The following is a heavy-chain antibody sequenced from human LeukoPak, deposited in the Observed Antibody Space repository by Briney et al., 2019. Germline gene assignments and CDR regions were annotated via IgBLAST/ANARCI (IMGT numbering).Heavy chain of an antibody. Sequence: GGSLRLSCAASGFTFSGYGMHWVRQAPGKGLEWVAFIRYDGTNKYYADSVKGRFTISRDSSKNTLYLQMTTLRDEDTAVYYCAKSDSMVRGVNGLDYWGQGTLVTVSS. CDR2: IRYDGTNK. D-gene: IGHD3-10*01. CDR3: AKSDSMVRGVNGLDY. J-gene: IGHJ4*02. CDR1: GFTFSGYG. V-gene: IGHV3-30*02.